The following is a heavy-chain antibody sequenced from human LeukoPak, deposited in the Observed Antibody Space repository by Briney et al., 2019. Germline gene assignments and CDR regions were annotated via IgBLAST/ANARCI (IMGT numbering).Heavy chain of an antibody. CDR2: ISGTGDST. J-gene: IGHJ4*02. CDR1: GLTFSNYA. Sequence: GGSLRLSCAASGLTFSNYAMTWVRRAPGKGLECVSIISGTGDSTYYADSVKGRFTISRDNSKNMVFLQMNSLRVGDTAAYYCAKEPQGTGYFDYWGQGTLVTVSS. D-gene: IGHD3/OR15-3a*01. CDR3: AKEPQGTGYFDY. V-gene: IGHV3-23*01.